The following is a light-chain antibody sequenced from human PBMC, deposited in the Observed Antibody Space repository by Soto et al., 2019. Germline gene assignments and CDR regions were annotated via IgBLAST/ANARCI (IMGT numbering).Light chain of an antibody. J-gene: IGKJ4*01. CDR1: QSISVTY. CDR3: QQYNNWPPLT. Sequence: EVVLTQSPGTLSLSPGERATLSCRASQSISVTYLAWYQQKPGQAPRLLIYGASTRATGIPARFSGSGSGTEFTLTISSLQSEDFAVYYCQQYNNWPPLTFGGGTKVDI. CDR2: GAS. V-gene: IGKV3-15*01.